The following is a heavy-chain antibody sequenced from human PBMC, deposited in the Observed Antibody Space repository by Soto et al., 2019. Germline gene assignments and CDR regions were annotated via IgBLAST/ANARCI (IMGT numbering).Heavy chain of an antibody. J-gene: IGHJ4*02. CDR3: ATQRSEWELSFDY. Sequence: SETLSLTCTVSGGSISSYYWSWIRQPPGKGLEWIGYIYYSGSTNYNPSLKSRVTISVDTSKNQFSLKLSSVTAADTAVYYCATQRSEWELSFDYWGQGTLVTVSS. V-gene: IGHV4-59*08. CDR2: IYYSGST. D-gene: IGHD1-26*01. CDR1: GGSISSYY.